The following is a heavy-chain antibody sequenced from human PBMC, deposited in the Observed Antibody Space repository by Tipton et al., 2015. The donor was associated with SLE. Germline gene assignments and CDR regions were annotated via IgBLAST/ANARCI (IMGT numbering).Heavy chain of an antibody. CDR2: IYDSGST. CDR1: GDSISGHY. D-gene: IGHD1-26*01. CDR3: AKDSGTYYFDF. V-gene: IGHV4-59*11. Sequence: TLSLTCTVSGDSISGHYRSWIRQPPGKGLEWIGYIYDSGSTSYNPSLKSRVTISVDTSKSQFSLKLSSVTAADTAVYYCAKDSGTYYFDFWGQGVLVNVSS. J-gene: IGHJ4*02.